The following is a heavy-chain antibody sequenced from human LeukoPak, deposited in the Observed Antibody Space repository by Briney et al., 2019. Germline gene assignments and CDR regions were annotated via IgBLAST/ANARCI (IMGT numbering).Heavy chain of an antibody. CDR2: MHTSGST. V-gene: IGHV4-4*07. D-gene: IGHD6-6*01. CDR1: GPSLSSYY. Sequence: PSETLSLTCTVSGPSLSSYYCSSIRQPAGKGLEWLGRMHTSGSTNQNPSLKSRVTMSVDTSKNQFSLNVSSVTAADTALYYCAREGTAARVMDYWGQGTLVTVSS. J-gene: IGHJ4*02. CDR3: AREGTAARVMDY.